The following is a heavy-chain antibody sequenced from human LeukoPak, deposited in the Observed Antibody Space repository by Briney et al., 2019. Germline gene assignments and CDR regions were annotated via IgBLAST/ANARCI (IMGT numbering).Heavy chain of an antibody. CDR1: GFTFSSYG. Sequence: GGSLRLPCAASGFTFSSYGMHWVRQAPGKGLEWVAFIRYDGSNKYYADSVKGRFTISRDNSKNTLYLQMNSLRAEDTAVYYCAKEVDYGDYYYYGMDVWGQGTTVTVSS. J-gene: IGHJ6*02. CDR2: IRYDGSNK. V-gene: IGHV3-30*02. D-gene: IGHD4-17*01. CDR3: AKEVDYGDYYYYGMDV.